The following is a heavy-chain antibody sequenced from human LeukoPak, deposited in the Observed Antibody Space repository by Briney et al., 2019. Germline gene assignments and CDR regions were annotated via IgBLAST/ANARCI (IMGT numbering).Heavy chain of an antibody. CDR1: AGSISSSSYY. V-gene: IGHV4-39*01. J-gene: IGHJ5*02. D-gene: IGHD4-17*01. CDR3: ATRPYGDYVSGWFDP. Sequence: PSETLSLTCTVSAGSISSSSYYWGWIRQPPGKGLEWIGSIYYSGSTYYNPSLKSRVTISVDTSTNQFSLKLSSVTAADTAVYYCATRPYGDYVSGWFDPWGQGTLVTVSS. CDR2: IYYSGST.